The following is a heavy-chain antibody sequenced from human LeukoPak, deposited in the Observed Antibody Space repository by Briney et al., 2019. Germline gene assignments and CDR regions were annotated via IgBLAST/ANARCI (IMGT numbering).Heavy chain of an antibody. J-gene: IGHJ4*02. CDR3: ARRRNYYDSSGYRD. CDR2: INHSGST. CDR1: GGSFSGYY. V-gene: IGHV4-34*01. Sequence: KPSETLSLTCAVYGGSFSGYYWSWIRQPPGKGLEWIGEINHSGSTNYNPSLKSRVTISVDTSKNQFSLKLSSVTAADTAVYYCARRRNYYDSSGYRDWGQGTLVTVSS. D-gene: IGHD3-22*01.